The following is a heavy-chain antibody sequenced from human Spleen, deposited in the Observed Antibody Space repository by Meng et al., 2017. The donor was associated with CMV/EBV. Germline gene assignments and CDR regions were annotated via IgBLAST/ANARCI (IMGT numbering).Heavy chain of an antibody. V-gene: IGHV3-48*04. J-gene: IGHJ4*02. Sequence: LSLTCAASGFTFSSKSMNWVRRAPGKGLEWISYIMSDSSSIYYADSVKGRFTVSRDNTKNSLYLLMNSLRAEDTAVYFCARAPYDTPDYSFDYWGQGTLVTVSS. D-gene: IGHD3-22*01. CDR1: GFTFSSKS. CDR2: IMSDSSSI. CDR3: ARAPYDTPDYSFDY.